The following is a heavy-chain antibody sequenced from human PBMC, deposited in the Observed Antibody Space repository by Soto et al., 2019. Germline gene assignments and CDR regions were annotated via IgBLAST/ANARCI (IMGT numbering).Heavy chain of an antibody. Sequence: GASVKVSCKASGYTFTSYGISWVRQAPGQGLEWMGWISAYNGNTNYAQKLQGRVTMTTDTSTSTAYMELRSLRSDDTAVYYCARVDEADRSGWAGWFAPWGQGTLVTVSS. D-gene: IGHD6-19*01. CDR3: ARVDEADRSGWAGWFAP. J-gene: IGHJ5*02. V-gene: IGHV1-18*01. CDR1: GYTFTSYG. CDR2: ISAYNGNT.